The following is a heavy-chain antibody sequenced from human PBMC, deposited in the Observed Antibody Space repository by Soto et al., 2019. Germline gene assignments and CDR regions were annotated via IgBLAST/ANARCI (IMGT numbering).Heavy chain of an antibody. V-gene: IGHV4-34*01. D-gene: IGHD1-7*01. J-gene: IGHJ6*03. CDR1: GGSFSGYY. CDR2: INHSGST. CDR3: ARGSWFMITGSTRYYYYMDV. Sequence: SETLSLTCAVYGGSFSGYYWSWIRQPPGKGLEWIGEINHSGSTNYNPSLKSRVTISVDTSKNQFSLKLSSVTAADTAVYYCARGSWFMITGSTRYYYYMDVWGKGTTVTVSS.